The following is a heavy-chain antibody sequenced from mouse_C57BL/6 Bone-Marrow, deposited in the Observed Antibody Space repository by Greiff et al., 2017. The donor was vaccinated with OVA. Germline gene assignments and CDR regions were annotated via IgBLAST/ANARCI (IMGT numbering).Heavy chain of an antibody. CDR1: GYTFTSYW. CDR2: IDPSDSYT. Sequence: VQLQQSGAELVMPGASVKLSCKASGYTFTSYWMHWVKQRPGQGLEWIGEIDPSDSYTNYNQKFKGKSTLTVDKSSSTAYMQLSSLTSEDSAVYYCARRNYYGSSQAWFAYWGQGTLVTVSA. V-gene: IGHV1-69*01. D-gene: IGHD1-1*01. CDR3: ARRNYYGSSQAWFAY. J-gene: IGHJ3*01.